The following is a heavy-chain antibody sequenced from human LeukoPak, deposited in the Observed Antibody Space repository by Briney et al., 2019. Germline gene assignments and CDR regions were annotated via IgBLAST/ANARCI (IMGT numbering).Heavy chain of an antibody. D-gene: IGHD2-15*01. CDR1: GFTFSSYG. CDR3: ARTRSGGPYYYYYMDV. V-gene: IGHV3-30*03. CDR2: ISYDGSNK. J-gene: IGHJ6*03. Sequence: PGGSLRLSCAASGFTFSSYGMHWVRQAPGKGLEWVAVISYDGSNKYYADSVKGRFTISRDNSKNTLYLQMNSLRAEDTAVYYCARTRSGGPYYYYYMDVWGKGTTVTVSS.